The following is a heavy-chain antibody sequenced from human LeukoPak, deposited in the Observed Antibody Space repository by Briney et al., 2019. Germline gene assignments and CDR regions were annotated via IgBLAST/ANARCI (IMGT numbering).Heavy chain of an antibody. CDR1: VYTFTAYY. V-gene: IGHV1-2*02. CDR2: INPNSGGT. CDR3: ARVLTGPNWFDP. Sequence: ASVKVSCKASVYTFTAYYMHWVRQAPGQGLEWMGWINPNSGGTNYAQKFQGRVTMTRDTSIRTAYLELSRLRSDDTAVYYCARVLTGPNWFDPWGQGTLVTVSS. J-gene: IGHJ5*02. D-gene: IGHD3-9*01.